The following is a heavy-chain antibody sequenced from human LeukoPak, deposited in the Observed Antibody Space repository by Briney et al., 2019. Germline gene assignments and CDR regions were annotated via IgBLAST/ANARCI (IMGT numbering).Heavy chain of an antibody. D-gene: IGHD2/OR15-2a*01. CDR1: GFTFSIYA. Sequence: PGGSLRLSCAGSGFTFSIYAMTWVRQAPGKGLEWVSSISGRGDSTNYADSVKGRFTISRDNSKNTLYMRMNSLKVEDTAVYYCAKGGNIRILDYYYYMDVWGKGTTVTVSS. J-gene: IGHJ6*03. CDR3: AKGGNIRILDYYYYMDV. V-gene: IGHV3-23*01. CDR2: ISGRGDST.